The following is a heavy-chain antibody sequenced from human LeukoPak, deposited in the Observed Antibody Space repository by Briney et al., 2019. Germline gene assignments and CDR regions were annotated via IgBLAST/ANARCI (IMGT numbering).Heavy chain of an antibody. Sequence: PGGSLRLSCEASGFTVSGNYMNWIRQAPGKGLEWVSVIYSGGNTYYADSVKGRFSISRDNSKNTLYPQMNSLRVEDTAVYYCAGSRLSAEYFQFWGQGTLVAVSS. CDR1: GFTVSGNY. V-gene: IGHV3-66*01. J-gene: IGHJ1*01. CDR2: IYSGGNT. CDR3: AGSRLSAEYFQF.